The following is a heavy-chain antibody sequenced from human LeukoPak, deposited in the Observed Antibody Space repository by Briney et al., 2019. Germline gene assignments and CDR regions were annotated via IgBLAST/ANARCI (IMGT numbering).Heavy chain of an antibody. CDR1: GFTFSDYY. CDR3: ARETVHYGMDV. CDR2: ISSSSSYT. Sequence: PGGSLRVSCAASGFTFSDYYMSWIRQAPGKGLEWVSYISSSSSYTNYADSVKGRFSISRDNAKNSLYLQMNSLRAEDTAVYYCARETVHYGMDVWGKGTTVTVSS. V-gene: IGHV3-11*06. J-gene: IGHJ6*04. D-gene: IGHD2-21*02.